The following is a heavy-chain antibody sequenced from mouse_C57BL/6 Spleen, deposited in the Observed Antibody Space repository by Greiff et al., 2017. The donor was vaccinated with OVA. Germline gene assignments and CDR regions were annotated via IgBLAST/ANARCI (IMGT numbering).Heavy chain of an antibody. CDR2: INPSSGYT. CDR1: GYTFTSYT. CDR3: ARREGYDYDDY. D-gene: IGHD2-4*01. J-gene: IGHJ3*01. V-gene: IGHV1-4*01. Sequence: QVQLQQSGAELARPGASVKMSCKASGYTFTSYTMHWVKQRTGPGLEWIGYINPSSGYTKYNQKFKDKATLTADTSSSTAYMQLSSLTSEDSAGDYCARREGYDYDDYWGQGTLVTVSA.